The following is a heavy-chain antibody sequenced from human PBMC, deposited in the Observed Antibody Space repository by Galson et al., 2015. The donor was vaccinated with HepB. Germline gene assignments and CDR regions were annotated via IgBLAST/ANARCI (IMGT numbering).Heavy chain of an antibody. Sequence: SVKVSCKASGYTFTSYAIYWVRQAPGQRLEWMGWINAGNGNTKYSQKFQGRVTITRDTSASTAYMELSSLRSEDTAVYFCARDRRDGYNPFDYWGQGTLVTVS. D-gene: IGHD5-24*01. CDR2: INAGNGNT. CDR1: GYTFTSYA. CDR3: ARDRRDGYNPFDY. V-gene: IGHV1-3*01. J-gene: IGHJ4*02.